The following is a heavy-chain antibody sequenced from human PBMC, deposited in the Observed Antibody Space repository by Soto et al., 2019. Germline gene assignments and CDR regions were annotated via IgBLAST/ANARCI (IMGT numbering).Heavy chain of an antibody. D-gene: IGHD6-6*01. CDR2: FDPEDGET. Sequence: ASVKVSCKVSGHTLTELSMHWVRQAPGKGLEWMGGFDPEDGETIYAQKFQGRVTMTEDTSTDTAYMELSSLRSEDTAVYYCATAEWYSSSSTWFDPWGQGTLVTVSS. V-gene: IGHV1-24*01. J-gene: IGHJ5*02. CDR1: GHTLTELS. CDR3: ATAEWYSSSSTWFDP.